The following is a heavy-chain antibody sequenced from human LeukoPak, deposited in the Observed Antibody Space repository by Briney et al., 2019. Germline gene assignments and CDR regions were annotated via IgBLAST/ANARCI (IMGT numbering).Heavy chain of an antibody. J-gene: IGHJ4*02. CDR3: TRGGTSCVGYCSAGSWLPFDY. Sequence: GGSLRLSCTASGFTFGDYTVSWVRQAPGKGLEWVSFFRSKAFGGTTQYAASVKGRFTISRDDSKSIAYLQMNSLKTEDTAVYYCTRGGTSCVGYCSAGSWLPFDYWGQGTLVTVSS. CDR1: GFTFGDYT. D-gene: IGHD2-15*01. V-gene: IGHV3-49*04. CDR2: FRSKAFGGTT.